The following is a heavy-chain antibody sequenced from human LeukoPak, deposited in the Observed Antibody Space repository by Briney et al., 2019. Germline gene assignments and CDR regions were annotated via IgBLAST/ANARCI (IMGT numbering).Heavy chain of an antibody. Sequence: SETLSLTCNVSGGSISNYYWTWIRQPAGKGLEWIGRIYSSGTTTYNPSLKSRVAMSVDTSRNQFSLKLNSVTAADTAVYYCARVSPIAAAGSSYYYAIDVWGQGTTVTGSS. V-gene: IGHV4-4*07. CDR2: IYSSGTT. CDR3: ARVSPIAAAGSSYYYAIDV. J-gene: IGHJ6*02. D-gene: IGHD6-25*01. CDR1: GGSISNYY.